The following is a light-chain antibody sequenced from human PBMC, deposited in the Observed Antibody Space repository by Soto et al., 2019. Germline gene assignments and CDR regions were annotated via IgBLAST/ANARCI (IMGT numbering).Light chain of an antibody. CDR2: EVN. J-gene: IGLJ1*01. Sequence: QSALTQPASVSGSPGQSITISCTGTSSDVGGYNYVSWYQQHPGKAPKLIIYEVNNRPSGVSNRFSGSKSGNTASLTISGLQAEDEADYYCSSYTSSSPFGTGTKVTVL. CDR1: SSDVGGYNY. V-gene: IGLV2-14*01. CDR3: SSYTSSSP.